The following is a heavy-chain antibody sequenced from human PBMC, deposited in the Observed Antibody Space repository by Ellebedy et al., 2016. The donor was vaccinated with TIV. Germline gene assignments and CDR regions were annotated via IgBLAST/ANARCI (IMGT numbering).Heavy chain of an antibody. D-gene: IGHD2-15*01. Sequence: GESLKISCAASGFTFSSYSMNWVRQAPGKGLEWVAVIWYDGSNKYYADSVKGRFTISRDNSKNTLYLQMNSLRAEDTAVYYCARDRLPYNFDYWGQGTLVTVSS. J-gene: IGHJ4*02. CDR3: ARDRLPYNFDY. CDR1: GFTFSSYS. V-gene: IGHV3-33*08. CDR2: IWYDGSNK.